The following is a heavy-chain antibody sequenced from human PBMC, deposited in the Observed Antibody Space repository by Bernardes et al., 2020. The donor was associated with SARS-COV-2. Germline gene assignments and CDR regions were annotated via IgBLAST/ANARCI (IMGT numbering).Heavy chain of an antibody. D-gene: IGHD3-22*01. Sequence: SETLSLTCAVYGGSFSGYYWSWIRQPPGKGLEWIGEINHSGSTNYNPSLKSRVTISVDTSKNQFSLKLSSVTAADTAVYYCARRTLLITMILVIITTPGWFDYWGQGTLVTVSS. V-gene: IGHV4-34*01. CDR2: INHSGST. CDR3: ARRTLLITMILVIITTPGWFDY. CDR1: GGSFSGYY. J-gene: IGHJ5*01.